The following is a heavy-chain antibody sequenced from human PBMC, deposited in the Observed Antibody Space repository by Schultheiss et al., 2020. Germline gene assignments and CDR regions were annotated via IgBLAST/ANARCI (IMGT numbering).Heavy chain of an antibody. CDR1: GYTFTSYD. Sequence: SVKVSCKASGYTFTSYDINWVRQAPGQGLEWMGGIIPIFGTANYAQKFQGRVTITADESTSTAYMELSSLRSEDTAVYYCARGWGQQWLVQTSNWFDPWGQGTLVTVSS. CDR2: IIPIFGTA. D-gene: IGHD6-19*01. V-gene: IGHV1-69*13. J-gene: IGHJ5*02. CDR3: ARGWGQQWLVQTSNWFDP.